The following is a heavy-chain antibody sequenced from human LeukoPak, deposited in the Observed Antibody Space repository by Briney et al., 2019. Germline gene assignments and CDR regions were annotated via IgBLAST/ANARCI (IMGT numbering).Heavy chain of an antibody. J-gene: IGHJ2*01. D-gene: IGHD5-12*01. CDR1: GGSISSGDYY. Sequence: SQTLSLTCTVSGGSISSGDYYWSWIRQPPGKGLEWIGYIYYSGSTYYNPSLKSRLTISVDTSKNQFSLKLTSVTAADTAVYYCARARSGYQDWYFALWGRGTLVTVSS. CDR3: ARARSGYQDWYFAL. V-gene: IGHV4-30-4*01. CDR2: IYYSGST.